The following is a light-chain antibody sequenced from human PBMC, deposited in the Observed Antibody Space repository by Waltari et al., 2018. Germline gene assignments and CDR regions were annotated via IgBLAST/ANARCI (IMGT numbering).Light chain of an antibody. J-gene: IGKJ4*01. CDR3: QQGHSFPPT. CDR2: EAS. V-gene: IGKV1-12*01. Sequence: DIQMTQSPSSVSASVGDRVTITCRASQHISGWLAWYQQRPGEGHKLLIYEASSLQSGVPSRFSGSGSGTDFTLTISSLQPEDSAVYYCQQGHSFPPTFGGGTKVDIK. CDR1: QHISGW.